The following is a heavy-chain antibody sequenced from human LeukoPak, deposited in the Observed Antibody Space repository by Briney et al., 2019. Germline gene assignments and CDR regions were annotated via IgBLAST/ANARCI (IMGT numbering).Heavy chain of an antibody. D-gene: IGHD5-24*01. CDR1: GLTFRTYA. CDR3: AKDRGAEGVSYYFDY. CDR2: ISDSGLST. J-gene: IGHJ4*02. Sequence: GGSLRLSCEVSGLTFRTYAMTWIRQAPGKGLEWVSIISDSGLSTYYADSVKGRFTISRDNSKNTLYLQMNSLRAEDTAVYYCAKDRGAEGVSYYFDYWGQGTLVTVSS. V-gene: IGHV3-23*01.